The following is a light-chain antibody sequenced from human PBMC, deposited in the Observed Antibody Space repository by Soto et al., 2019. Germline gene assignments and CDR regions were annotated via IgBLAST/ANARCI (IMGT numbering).Light chain of an antibody. CDR3: LQDYNYPST. CDR2: AAS. V-gene: IGKV1-6*01. J-gene: IGKJ2*01. Sequence: AIQMTQSPSSLSASVGDRVTITCRASQGIRNDLGWYQQKPGKAPKLLIYAASSLQSGVPSRFSGSGSGTDFTLTISILQPEDCATYYCLQDYNYPSTFGQGTKLEIK. CDR1: QGIRND.